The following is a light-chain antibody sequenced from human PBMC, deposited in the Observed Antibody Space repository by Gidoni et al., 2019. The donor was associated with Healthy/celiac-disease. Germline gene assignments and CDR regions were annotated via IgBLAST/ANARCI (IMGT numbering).Light chain of an antibody. CDR1: QSISSY. CDR2: AAS. CDR3: QHSYSTLTWT. Sequence: DIQMTQSPSSLSASVGDRVTITCRASQSISSYLNWYQQKPGKAPKLLIYAASSLQSRVPSRFSGSGSGTDFILTISSLQPEDFATYYCQHSYSTLTWTFXPXTKVEIK. J-gene: IGKJ1*01. V-gene: IGKV1-39*01.